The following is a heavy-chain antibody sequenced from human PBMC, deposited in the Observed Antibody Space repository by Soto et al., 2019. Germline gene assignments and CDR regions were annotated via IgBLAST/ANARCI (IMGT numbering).Heavy chain of an antibody. CDR2: ISAYNANA. CDR3: ARENSYFDY. Sequence: QIQLLQSGAEVKKPGASVKVTCKASGYTFRNFGISWVRQAPGQGFEWMGWISAYNANAKYAQKFQGRLTMTADTSTSTAYMELRSLRSDDTAVYYCARENSYFDYWGQGTLVTVSS. V-gene: IGHV1-18*01. J-gene: IGHJ4*02. CDR1: GYTFRNFG.